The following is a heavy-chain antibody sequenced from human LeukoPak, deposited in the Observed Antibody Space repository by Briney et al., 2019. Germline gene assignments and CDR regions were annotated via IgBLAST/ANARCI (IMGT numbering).Heavy chain of an antibody. CDR3: ARLYSSSWYLYFQH. V-gene: IGHV5-51*01. CDR2: IYPGDSDT. CDR1: GYSFTSYW. J-gene: IGHJ1*01. Sequence: GESLQTSCKGSGYSFTSYWIGWVRPLPGKGLEWMGIIYPGDSDTRYSPSFQGQVTISADKSISTAYLQWSSLKASDTAMYYCARLYSSSWYLYFQHWGQGTLVTVSS. D-gene: IGHD6-13*01.